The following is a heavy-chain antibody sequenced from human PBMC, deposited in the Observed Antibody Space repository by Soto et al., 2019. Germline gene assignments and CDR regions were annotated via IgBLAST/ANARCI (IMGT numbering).Heavy chain of an antibody. CDR3: ARGEYCSGGSRYLNSLHF. V-gene: IGHV4-4*02. CDR2: IYHSGST. Sequence: SETLSLTCAVSAGSVSSSNWWSWVRQPPGKGLEWIGEIYHSGSTNYNPSLKSRVTISVDKSKNQFSLKLSSVTAAETAVYYCARGEYCSGGSRYLNSLHFSGKGPLVTGSS. D-gene: IGHD2-15*01. CDR1: AGSVSSSNW. J-gene: IGHJ4*02.